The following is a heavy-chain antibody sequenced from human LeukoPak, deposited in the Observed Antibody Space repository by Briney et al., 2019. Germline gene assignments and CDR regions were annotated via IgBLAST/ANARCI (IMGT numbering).Heavy chain of an antibody. CDR1: GFTFSSYA. CDR3: AKGRALEVVAAFNY. Sequence: GGSLRLSCAASGFTFSSYAMHWVRQAPGKGLEWVAVISYDGSNKYYADSVKGRFTISRDNSKNTLYLQMNSLRAEDTAVYYCAKGRALEVVAAFNYWGQGTVVTASS. V-gene: IGHV3-30-3*01. J-gene: IGHJ4*02. CDR2: ISYDGSNK. D-gene: IGHD2-15*01.